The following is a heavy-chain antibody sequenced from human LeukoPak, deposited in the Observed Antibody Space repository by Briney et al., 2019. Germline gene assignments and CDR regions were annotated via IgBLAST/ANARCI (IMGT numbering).Heavy chain of an antibody. D-gene: IGHD1-26*01. CDR3: AKMKGHPLPKYYMDV. CDR2: ISGSGDNT. V-gene: IGHV3-23*01. J-gene: IGHJ6*01. CDR1: GFTFSGFA. Sequence: TGGTLRLSCAASGFTFSGFAMSWVRRTPGKGLEWASGISGSGDNTLYADSVKGRFTISRDNSKNTLYLEMNSLRAEDTAIYYCAKMKGHPLPKYYMDVWGQGITVTVSS.